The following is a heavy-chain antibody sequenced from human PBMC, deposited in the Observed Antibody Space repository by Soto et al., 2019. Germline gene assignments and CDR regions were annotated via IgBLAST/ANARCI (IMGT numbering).Heavy chain of an antibody. CDR3: ARAHSGYDPLGMDV. CDR1: GGSVISGSYY. CDR2: ISDTGSG. D-gene: IGHD5-12*01. J-gene: IGHJ6*02. Sequence: QVQLQESGPGLVKPSETLSLTCTVSGGSVISGSYYWSWIRQPPGKGLEWVGCISDTGSGAYNPSVKSRVTISVHTSKRQFSLRLNSVTAADTAVYYCARAHSGYDPLGMDVWGQGTTVTVSS. V-gene: IGHV4-61*01.